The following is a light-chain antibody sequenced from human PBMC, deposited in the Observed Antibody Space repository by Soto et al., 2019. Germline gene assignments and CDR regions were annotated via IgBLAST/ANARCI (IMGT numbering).Light chain of an antibody. CDR2: GAF. CDR3: QQYGGVPYT. CDR1: ESISRDY. J-gene: IGKJ2*01. Sequence: EIVLTQSPGTLSLSPGQRATLSCRASESISRDYLAWYQQRLGQAPRLLIYGAFSGATGIPDRFSGSGSGTDFTLTISRLEPEDFAIYYCQQYGGVPYTFGQGTKWEIK. V-gene: IGKV3-20*01.